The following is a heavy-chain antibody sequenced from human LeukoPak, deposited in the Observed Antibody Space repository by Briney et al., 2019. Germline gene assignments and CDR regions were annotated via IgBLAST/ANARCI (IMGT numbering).Heavy chain of an antibody. D-gene: IGHD6-19*01. Sequence: PGGSLRLSCAVSGFTFSSYWMSWVRQAPGKGLEWVANIKQDGSEKYYVDSVKGRFTISRDNAKNSLYLQMNSLRAEDTAVYYCARGSGWYRYWGQGTLVTVSS. CDR1: GFTFSSYW. J-gene: IGHJ4*02. CDR3: ARGSGWYRY. CDR2: IKQDGSEK. V-gene: IGHV3-7*02.